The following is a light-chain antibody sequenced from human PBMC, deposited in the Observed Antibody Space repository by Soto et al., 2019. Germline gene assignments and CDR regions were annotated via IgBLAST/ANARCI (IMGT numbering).Light chain of an antibody. CDR2: GVS. CDR3: QQSYSTPQT. CDR1: QSISSY. Sequence: DIQMTQSPSSLSAFVGDRVTITCRASQSISSYLNWYQQKPGKAPNLLIYGVSTLQSGVPSRFSGSRSGTDFTLTISSLQPEDCATYYCQQSYSTPQTFGQGTKLEIK. J-gene: IGKJ2*01. V-gene: IGKV1-39*01.